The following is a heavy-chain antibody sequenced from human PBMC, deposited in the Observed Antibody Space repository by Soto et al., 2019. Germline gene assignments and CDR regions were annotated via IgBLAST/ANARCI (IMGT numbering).Heavy chain of an antibody. Sequence: PGGSLRLSCAASKFTFSGYAMSWVRQAPGTGLEWIATIDGRVTGTYYAGSVKGRFTISRDNSRNTVDLQMESLRGDDTGMYYCAKDPVRAAPPVTWFDPWGQGTLVTVSS. V-gene: IGHV3-23*01. D-gene: IGHD6-13*01. CDR2: IDGRVTGT. J-gene: IGHJ5*02. CDR1: KFTFSGYA. CDR3: AKDPVRAAPPVTWFDP.